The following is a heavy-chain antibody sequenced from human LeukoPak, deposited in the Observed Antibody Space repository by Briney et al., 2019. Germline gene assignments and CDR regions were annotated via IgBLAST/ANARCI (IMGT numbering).Heavy chain of an antibody. Sequence: GGSLRLSCAASGFTFRSYALSWVRQAPGKGLEWVSTISGSGDTTYYTDSVRGRFTISRDSSKNTMYLQLNSLRVEDTASYYCATYNSGSRFFDNWGQGTLVTVSS. CDR2: ISGSGDTT. J-gene: IGHJ4*02. V-gene: IGHV3-23*01. CDR1: GFTFRSYA. D-gene: IGHD7-27*01. CDR3: ATYNSGSRFFDN.